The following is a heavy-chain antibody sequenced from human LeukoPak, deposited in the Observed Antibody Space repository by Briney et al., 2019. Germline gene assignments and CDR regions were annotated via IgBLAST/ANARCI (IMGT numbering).Heavy chain of an antibody. CDR3: ARAPREWLLGYYFDY. V-gene: IGHV3-74*01. J-gene: IGHJ4*02. CDR2: INGDGRNI. D-gene: IGHD3-3*01. Sequence: PGGSLRLSCVASGFTFSSYWMHWVRQDPRKGLVWVSRINGDGRNINYADSVRGRFTISRDNAKNTLYLQMNSLRAEDTAVYYCARAPREWLLGYYFDYWGQGTLVTVSS. CDR1: GFTFSSYW.